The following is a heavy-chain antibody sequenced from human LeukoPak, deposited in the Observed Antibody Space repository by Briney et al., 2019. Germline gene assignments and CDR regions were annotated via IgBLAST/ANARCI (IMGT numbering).Heavy chain of an antibody. CDR3: ARDQDTEGFYDY. CDR2: ISSSGSAT. J-gene: IGHJ4*02. CDR1: GFTFSDYY. Sequence: GSLRLSCAASGFTFSDYYMNWIRQAPGKGLGWVSYISSSGSATYYADSVKGRITISRDNAKNSLYLQMNSLRAEDTAVYYCARDQDTEGFYDYWGQGTLVTVSS. D-gene: IGHD2-15*01. V-gene: IGHV3-11*04.